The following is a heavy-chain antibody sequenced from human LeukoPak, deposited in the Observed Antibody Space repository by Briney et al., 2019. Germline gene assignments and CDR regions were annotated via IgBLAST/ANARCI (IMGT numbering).Heavy chain of an antibody. Sequence: SETLSLTCAVYGGSFSGYYWSWIRQPPGKGLEWIGEINHSGSTNYNPSLKSRVTISVDTSKNQFSLKLSSVTAADTAVYYCARQRLAFGSGRKHFDYWGQGTLVTVSS. CDR1: GGSFSGYY. CDR3: ARQRLAFGSGRKHFDY. D-gene: IGHD3-10*01. CDR2: INHSGST. V-gene: IGHV4-34*01. J-gene: IGHJ4*02.